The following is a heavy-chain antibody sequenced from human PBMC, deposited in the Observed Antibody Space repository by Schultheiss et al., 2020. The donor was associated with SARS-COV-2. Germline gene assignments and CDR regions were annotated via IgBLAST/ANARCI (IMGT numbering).Heavy chain of an antibody. CDR3: THHGHTYGLFDS. D-gene: IGHD5-18*01. CDR2: IRSKARNYAT. Sequence: GGSLRLSCVTSGFSFSGSGIYWVRQASGKGLEWVGRIRSKARNYATTYAASVKGRFIISRDESRNTSYLQMNSLKAEDTAMYYCTHHGHTYGLFDSWGQGTLVTVSS. V-gene: IGHV3-73*01. J-gene: IGHJ4*02. CDR1: GFSFSGSG.